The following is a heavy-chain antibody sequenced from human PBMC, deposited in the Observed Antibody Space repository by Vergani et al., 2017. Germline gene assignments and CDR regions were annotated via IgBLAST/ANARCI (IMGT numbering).Heavy chain of an antibody. CDR3: TTDPQYGGDGSCYWLRDHHYYGMDV. J-gene: IGHJ6*02. CDR2: IKSTFDRGTT. D-gene: IGHD2-21*01. V-gene: IGHV3-15*07. CDR1: GFSFRNAW. Sequence: EVQLVESGGGIVKPGGSLRLSCVASGFSFRNAWMNWVRRTPGKGLEWVGRIKSTFDRGTTDYAAAVKGRFTISRYDSKNTLFVQMNGLKTEDIGVYYCTTDPQYGGDGSCYWLRDHHYYGMDVWGQGATVTVSS.